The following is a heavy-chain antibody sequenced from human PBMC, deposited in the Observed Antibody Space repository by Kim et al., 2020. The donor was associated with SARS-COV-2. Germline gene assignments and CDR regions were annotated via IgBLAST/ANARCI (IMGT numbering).Heavy chain of an antibody. D-gene: IGHD6-19*01. V-gene: IGHV5-51*01. J-gene: IGHJ5*02. CDR1: GYSFTSYW. Sequence: GESLKISCKGSGYSFTSYWIGWVRQMTGKGLEWMGIIYPGDSDTRYSPSFQGQVTISADKSISTAYLQWSSLKASDTAMYYCARHGAYSSGWYWFDPWGQGTLVTVSS. CDR3: ARHGAYSSGWYWFDP. CDR2: IYPGDSDT.